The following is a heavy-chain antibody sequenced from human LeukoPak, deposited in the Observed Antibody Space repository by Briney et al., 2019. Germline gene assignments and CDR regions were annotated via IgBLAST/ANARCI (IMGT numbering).Heavy chain of an antibody. CDR2: ISYDGRNK. V-gene: IGHV3-30*04. D-gene: IGHD5-18*01. J-gene: IGHJ4*02. Sequence: GGSLRLSCAASGFTFSSYAMHWVRQAPGKGLEWVAVISYDGRNKYYADSVKGRFSISRDNSKSTLYLQMNSLRVEDTAVYYCARDGYDLDTPMVSTIFDYWGQGTLVTVSS. CDR1: GFTFSSYA. CDR3: ARDGYDLDTPMVSTIFDY.